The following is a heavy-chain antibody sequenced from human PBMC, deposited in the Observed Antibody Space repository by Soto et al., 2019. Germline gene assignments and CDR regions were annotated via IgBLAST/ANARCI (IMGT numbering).Heavy chain of an antibody. Sequence: LSLTCTISGGSISGYYWSWIRQPPGKGLEWIGYIYYSGGTNYNPSLKSRVTISVDTSKNQFPLNLISVTAADTAVYYCARREGTTETTPHAFDIWGQGTMVT. V-gene: IGHV4-59*01. CDR3: ARREGTTETTPHAFDI. J-gene: IGHJ3*02. CDR2: IYYSGGT. CDR1: GGSISGYY. D-gene: IGHD1-1*01.